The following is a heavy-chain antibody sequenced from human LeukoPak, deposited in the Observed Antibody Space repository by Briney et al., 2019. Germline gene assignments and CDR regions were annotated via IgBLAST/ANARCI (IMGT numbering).Heavy chain of an antibody. CDR2: IYPGDSDT. CDR3: ARPLTYSSSWRGWWFDP. J-gene: IGHJ5*02. CDR1: GYSFTSYW. Sequence: SGESLKISCKGSGYSFTSYWIGWLRQMPGKGLEWMGIIYPGDSDTCYSPSFQGQVTISADKSISTAYLQWSSLKASDTAMYYCARPLTYSSSWRGWWFDPWGQGTLVTVSS. V-gene: IGHV5-51*01. D-gene: IGHD6-13*01.